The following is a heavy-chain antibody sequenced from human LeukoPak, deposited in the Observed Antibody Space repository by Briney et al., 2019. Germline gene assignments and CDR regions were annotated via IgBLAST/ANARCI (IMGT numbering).Heavy chain of an antibody. V-gene: IGHV3-30*04. CDR2: ISSNGKNK. D-gene: IGHD3-22*01. Sequence: SGGSLRLSCAASGFTFSSYGIHWVRQAPGKWLEWAALISSNGKNKDYADSVKGRFTISRDNSKNTLYLQMNSLRAEDTAVYYCARPMYYYDSSGSLAVWGQGTTVTVTS. CDR1: GFTFSSYG. J-gene: IGHJ6*02. CDR3: ARPMYYYDSSGSLAV.